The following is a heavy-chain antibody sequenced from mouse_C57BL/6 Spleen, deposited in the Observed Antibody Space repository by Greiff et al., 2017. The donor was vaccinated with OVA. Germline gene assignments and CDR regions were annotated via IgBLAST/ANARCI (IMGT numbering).Heavy chain of an antibody. CDR1: GYTFTSYW. CDR2: IHPNSGST. D-gene: IGHD1-1*01. J-gene: IGHJ3*01. CDR3: ARGDYYGSSEFAY. Sequence: QVQLQQPGAELVKPGASVKLSCKASGYTFTSYWMHWVKQRPGQGLEWIGMIHPNSGSTNSNEKFKSKATLTVDKSSSTAYMQLSSLTSEDSAVYYCARGDYYGSSEFAYWGQGTLVTVSA. V-gene: IGHV1-64*01.